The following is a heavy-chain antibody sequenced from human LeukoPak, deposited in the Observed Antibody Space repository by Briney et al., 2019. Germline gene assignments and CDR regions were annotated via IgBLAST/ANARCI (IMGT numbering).Heavy chain of an antibody. D-gene: IGHD5-12*01. J-gene: IGHJ5*02. CDR3: ARDQGDIVATTYWFDP. CDR2: INPNSGGT. V-gene: IGHV1-2*02. Sequence: ASVKVSCKASGYTFTSYYMHWVRQAPGQGLEWMGWINPNSGGTNYAQKFQGRVTMTRDTSISTAYMELSRLRSDDTAVYYCARDQGDIVATTYWFDPWGQGTLVTVSS. CDR1: GYTFTSYY.